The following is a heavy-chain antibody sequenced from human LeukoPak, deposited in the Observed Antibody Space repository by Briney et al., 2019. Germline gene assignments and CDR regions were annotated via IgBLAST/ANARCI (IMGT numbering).Heavy chain of an antibody. CDR1: GGSITSSSYY. CDR3: ARHGREGAHCGGDCYSNYYYAMDI. J-gene: IGHJ6*02. V-gene: IGHV4-39*01. D-gene: IGHD2-21*02. Sequence: PSETLSLTCNVSGGSITSSSYYWGWIRQPPGKGLEWIGSMDYSGSAYYNSSLKSRVIMSVDTSKNQFSLKLSSVAAADTAVYYCARHGREGAHCGGDCYSNYYYAMDIWGQGTTVTVSS. CDR2: MDYSGSA.